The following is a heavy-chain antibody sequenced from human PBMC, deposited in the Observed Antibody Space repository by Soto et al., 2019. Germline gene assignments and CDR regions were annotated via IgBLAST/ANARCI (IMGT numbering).Heavy chain of an antibody. J-gene: IGHJ1*01. CDR2: IKSKTDGGTT. D-gene: IGHD3-22*01. CDR1: GFTFSNAW. Sequence: GGSLRLSCAASGFTFSNAWMNWVRQAPGKGLEWVGRIKSKTDGGTTDYAAPVKGRFTISRDDSKNTLYLQMNSLKTEDTAVYYCTTKGTMIVVVITTAEYFQHWGQGTLVTVSS. V-gene: IGHV3-15*07. CDR3: TTKGTMIVVVITTAEYFQH.